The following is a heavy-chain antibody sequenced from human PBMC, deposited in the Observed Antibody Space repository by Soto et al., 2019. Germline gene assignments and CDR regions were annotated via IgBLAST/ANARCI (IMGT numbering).Heavy chain of an antibody. Sequence: PGGSLRLSCAASGFTFSSYAMHWVRQAPGKGLEWVAVISYDGSNKYYADSVKGRFTISRDNSKNTLYLQMNSLRAEDTAVYYCARDSRDGYNLFDYWGQGTLVTVSS. CDR1: GFTFSSYA. CDR2: ISYDGSNK. V-gene: IGHV3-30-3*01. J-gene: IGHJ4*02. CDR3: ARDSRDGYNLFDY. D-gene: IGHD5-12*01.